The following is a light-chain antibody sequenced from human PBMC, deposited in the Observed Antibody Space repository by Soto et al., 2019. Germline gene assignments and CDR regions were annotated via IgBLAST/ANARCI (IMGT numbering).Light chain of an antibody. J-gene: IGKJ5*01. CDR1: QGIDSS. CDR2: AAS. V-gene: IGKV1-9*01. Sequence: DIQMAQSPSSVSASVGDRATITCRASQGIDSSFAWYQEKPGKAPKLLIYAASSLQSGVPSRFSGSGSGTDVTLTISSLQPEGFATYYCQQLHDYPITFGQGTRLEI. CDR3: QQLHDYPIT.